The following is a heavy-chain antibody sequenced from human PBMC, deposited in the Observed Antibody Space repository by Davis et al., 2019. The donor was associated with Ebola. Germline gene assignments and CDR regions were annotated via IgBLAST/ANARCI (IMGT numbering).Heavy chain of an antibody. CDR3: AKEGSGSYDFWSGYLDY. J-gene: IGHJ4*02. Sequence: GESLKISCATSGFTFSGSAMHWVRPAPGKGLEWVAVISYDGSNKYYADSVKGRFTISRDNSKNTLYLQMNSLRAEDTAVYYCAKEGSGSYDFWSGYLDYWGQGPLVTVSS. CDR2: ISYDGSNK. D-gene: IGHD3-3*01. CDR1: GFTFSGSA. V-gene: IGHV3-30*04.